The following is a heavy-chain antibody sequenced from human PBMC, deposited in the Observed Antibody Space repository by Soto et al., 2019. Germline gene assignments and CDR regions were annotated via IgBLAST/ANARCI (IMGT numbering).Heavy chain of an antibody. CDR2: IIPIFGTA. J-gene: IGHJ6*02. V-gene: IGHV1-69*01. D-gene: IGHD1-7*01. CDR1: GGTFSSYA. CDR3: ASGVKTGTTGISGMDV. Sequence: QVQLVQSGAEVKKPGSSVKVSCNASGGTFSSYAISWVRQAPGQGLEWMGGIIPIFGTANYAQKFQGRVTITADESTITAYMELSSLRSEDTAVYYCASGVKTGTTGISGMDVWGQGTTVTVSS.